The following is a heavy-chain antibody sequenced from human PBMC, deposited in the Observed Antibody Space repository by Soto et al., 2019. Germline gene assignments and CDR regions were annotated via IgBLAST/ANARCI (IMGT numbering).Heavy chain of an antibody. CDR1: GFTFSTYW. CDR2: IGSDGTIT. CDR3: AWLLSSDP. D-gene: IGHD3-3*01. Sequence: GGSLILSCAASGFTFSTYWMHWVRQTPGKGLVWVSRIGSDGTITNYADSVKGRFTISRDNAKNTLYLQMNSLRAEDTAVYYCAWLLSSDPWGQGT. V-gene: IGHV3-74*01. J-gene: IGHJ5*02.